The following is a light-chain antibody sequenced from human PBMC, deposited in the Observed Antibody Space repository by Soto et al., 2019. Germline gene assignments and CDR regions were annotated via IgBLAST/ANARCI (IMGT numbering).Light chain of an antibody. CDR2: AAS. CDR3: QQSNRSWT. Sequence: DIQMTQSPSPLSASVGDRVTITCRASQSISSYLNWYQQKPGKAPKLLIYAASSLQSGVPSRFSGSGSGTDFTLTISSLQPEDFATYYCQQSNRSWTFGQGTKVEIK. V-gene: IGKV1-39*01. CDR1: QSISSY. J-gene: IGKJ1*01.